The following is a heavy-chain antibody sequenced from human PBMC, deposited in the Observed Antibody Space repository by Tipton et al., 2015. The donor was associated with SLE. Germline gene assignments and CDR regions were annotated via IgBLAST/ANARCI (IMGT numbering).Heavy chain of an antibody. V-gene: IGHV4-34*01. J-gene: IGHJ4*02. CDR1: GGSFSGYY. CDR3: ARGLVGPRHGY. CDR2: INSAGTI. D-gene: IGHD2-15*01. Sequence: TLSLTCAVYGGSFSGYYWTWIRQPPGKGLEWIGEINSAGTISYNPSLKSRVTMSIDTSKNQLSLKLTSVTTADTAMYYCARGLVGPRHGYWGQGALVTVSS.